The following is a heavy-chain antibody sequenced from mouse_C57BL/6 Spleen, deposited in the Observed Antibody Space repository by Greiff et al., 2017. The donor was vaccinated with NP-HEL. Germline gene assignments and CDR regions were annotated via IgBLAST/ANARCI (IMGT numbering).Heavy chain of an antibody. CDR3: ARRGGYGLYFDY. D-gene: IGHD1-1*01. CDR2: IYPSDSYT. V-gene: IGHV1-69*02. J-gene: IGHJ2*01. CDR1: GYTFTSYW. Sequence: VQLQQPGAELVKPGASVKLSCKASGYTFTSYWMHWVKQRPGRGLEWIGEIYPSDSYTNYNQKFKGKATLTVDKSSSTAYMQLSSLTSEDSAVYYCARRGGYGLYFDYWGQGTTLTVSS.